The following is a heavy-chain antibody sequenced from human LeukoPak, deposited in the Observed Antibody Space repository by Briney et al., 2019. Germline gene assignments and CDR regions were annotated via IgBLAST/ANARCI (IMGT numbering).Heavy chain of an antibody. D-gene: IGHD4-23*01. Sequence: SVKVSCKASGGTFSSHAINWVRQAPGQGLEWMGGSIPIFGTPKYAQRFQGRLTITAVESMTTTYMELSSLRADDTAVYYCARGWLAASTALTPYNYWGQGTLVTVSS. CDR1: GGTFSSHA. CDR3: ARGWLAASTALTPYNY. CDR2: SIPIFGTP. J-gene: IGHJ4*02. V-gene: IGHV1-69*13.